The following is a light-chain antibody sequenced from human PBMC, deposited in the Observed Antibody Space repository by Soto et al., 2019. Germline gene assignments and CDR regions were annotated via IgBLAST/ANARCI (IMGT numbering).Light chain of an antibody. CDR3: QQYGSSPRT. Sequence: EIVLTQSPGTLSLSPGERATLSCRASQNVASSYLAWYQQKPGQAPRLLIYGSSIRGAGIPDRFSGSGSGTDFTLTISRLDPEDLAVYFCQQYGSSPRTFGQGTKVDIK. CDR1: QNVASSY. V-gene: IGKV3-20*01. CDR2: GSS. J-gene: IGKJ1*01.